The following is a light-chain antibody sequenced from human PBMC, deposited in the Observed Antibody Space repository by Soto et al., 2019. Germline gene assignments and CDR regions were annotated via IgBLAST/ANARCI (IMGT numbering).Light chain of an antibody. CDR3: QQYNSYSALT. CDR2: DAS. J-gene: IGKJ4*01. CDR1: QTISTW. Sequence: DIQATQSPPTLSASVGGRVTLTCRASQTISTWMAWYQQKPGKAPKLLVYDASTMQSGAPSRFSGSGSGTEFTLTISGLQPDDFATFYCQQYNSYSALTFGGGTKVDI. V-gene: IGKV1-5*01.